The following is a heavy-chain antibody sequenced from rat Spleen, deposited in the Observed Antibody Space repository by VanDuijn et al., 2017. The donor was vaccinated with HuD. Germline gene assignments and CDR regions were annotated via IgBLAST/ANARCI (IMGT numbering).Heavy chain of an antibody. CDR1: GFTFRSYW. J-gene: IGHJ2*01. D-gene: IGHD1-11*01. Sequence: EVQLVESGGGWVQPGRSLKLSCVVSGFTFRSYWMYWIRQAPGKGLEWVSSINTDGGDTYYSDSVKGRFTISRDNAENTVYLQMNSLRSEDTATYYCAKDLDYGPDYWGQGVMVTVSS. CDR3: AKDLDYGPDY. V-gene: IGHV5-58*01. CDR2: INTDGGDT.